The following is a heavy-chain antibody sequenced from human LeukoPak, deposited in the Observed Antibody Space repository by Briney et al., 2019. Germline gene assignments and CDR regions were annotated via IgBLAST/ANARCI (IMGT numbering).Heavy chain of an antibody. CDR3: ARGRHTAMVMGYFDY. CDR2: IYYSGST. D-gene: IGHD5-18*01. J-gene: IGHJ4*02. V-gene: IGHV4-31*03. Sequence: SETLSLTCTVSGGSISSGGYYWSWIRQHPGKGLEWIGYIYYSGSTYYNPSLKSRVTISVDTSKNQFSLKLSSVTAADTAVYYCARGRHTAMVMGYFDYWGQGTLVTVSS. CDR1: GGSISSGGYY.